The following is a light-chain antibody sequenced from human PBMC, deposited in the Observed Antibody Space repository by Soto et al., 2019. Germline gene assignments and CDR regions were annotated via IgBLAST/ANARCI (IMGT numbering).Light chain of an antibody. CDR3: HRVKGFPKR. CDR2: AAS. V-gene: IGKV1-12*01. CDR1: QGISSW. Sequence: DIQMTQSPSSVSASVGDRVTITCRASQGISSWLAWYQQKPGKAPKLLIYAASSLQSGVPSGSGAGGSGTVSTLTISSWQPKILETYYGHRVKGFPKRFGKGTKV. J-gene: IGKJ1*01.